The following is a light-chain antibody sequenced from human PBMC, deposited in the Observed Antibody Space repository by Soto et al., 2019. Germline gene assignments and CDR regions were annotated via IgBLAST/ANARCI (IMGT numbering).Light chain of an antibody. J-gene: IGKJ1*01. CDR2: GAS. CDR1: QNVRTF. CDR3: QQSYSTPVA. V-gene: IGKV3-11*01. Sequence: EVVLTQSPATLSLSPGERATLSCRASQNVRTFLDWYQQKPGQAPRLLIYGASNRATGIPARFSGSGSGTDFTLTISSLQPEDFATYYCQQSYSTPVAFGQGTKVDIK.